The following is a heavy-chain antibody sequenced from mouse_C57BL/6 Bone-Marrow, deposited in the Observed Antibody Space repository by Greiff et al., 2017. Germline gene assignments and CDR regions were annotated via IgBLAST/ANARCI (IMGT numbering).Heavy chain of an antibody. V-gene: IGHV1-81*01. CDR2: IYPRSGNT. J-gene: IGHJ2*01. Sequence: QVQLQQSGAELARPGASVKLSCKASGYTFTSYGISWVKQRTGQGLEWIGEIYPRSGNTYYNEKFKGKATLTADKSSSTAYMELRSLTSEDSAVYFCARVRPRRGYFDYWGQGTTRTVSS. CDR1: GYTFTSYG. CDR3: ARVRPRRGYFDY. D-gene: IGHD1-2*01.